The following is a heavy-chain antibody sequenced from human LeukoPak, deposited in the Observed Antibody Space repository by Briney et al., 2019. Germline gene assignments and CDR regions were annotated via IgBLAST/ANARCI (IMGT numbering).Heavy chain of an antibody. J-gene: IGHJ4*02. CDR2: ISSSGRTT. CDR3: ATDTVAGFDS. Sequence: GGSLRLSCRASGLSFSSYNMNWVRQAPGKGLEWLSYISSSGRTTHYADSVKGRVTISRDNAKDSLYLQINRLRVDDTAVYFCATDTVAGFDSWGQGTLVTVSS. V-gene: IGHV3-48*04. D-gene: IGHD2-8*02. CDR1: GLSFSSYN.